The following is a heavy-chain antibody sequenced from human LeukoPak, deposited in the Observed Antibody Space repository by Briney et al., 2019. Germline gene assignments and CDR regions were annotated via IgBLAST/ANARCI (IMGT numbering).Heavy chain of an antibody. Sequence: KPSETLSLTCAVYGGSFSGYYWSWIRQPPGKGLEWIGEINHSGSTNYNPSLKSRVTISVDTSKNQFSLKLSSVTAADTAVYYCARTSESELERRPSRFDYWGQGTLVTVSS. J-gene: IGHJ4*02. D-gene: IGHD1-1*01. V-gene: IGHV4-34*01. CDR1: GGSFSGYY. CDR2: INHSGST. CDR3: ARTSESELERRPSRFDY.